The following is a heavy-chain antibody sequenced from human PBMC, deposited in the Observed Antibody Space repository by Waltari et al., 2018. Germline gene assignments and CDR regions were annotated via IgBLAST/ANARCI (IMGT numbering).Heavy chain of an antibody. Sequence: EVQLVESGGGLVQPGGSLRLSCGASGFNSRNSCMSWVRQAPGKGLEWVANMLQHETDTYYVGSVKGRFTISRDNAKNSLYLQMNTLRAEDTAVYFCARDSIGMDVWGQGTTVTVSS. CDR3: ARDSIGMDV. CDR2: MLQHETDT. V-gene: IGHV3-7*03. CDR1: GFNSRNSC. J-gene: IGHJ6*02.